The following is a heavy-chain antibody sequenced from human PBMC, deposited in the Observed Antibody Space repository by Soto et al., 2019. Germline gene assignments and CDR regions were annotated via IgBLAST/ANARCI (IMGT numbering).Heavy chain of an antibody. V-gene: IGHV4-39*01. Sequence: SETLSLTCTVSGGSISTSGYFWGWIRQPPGKGLEWIGTIYYSGSTYYNPSLKSRVTILVDTSKNQFSLKLTSVTDADTAVYYCARQSSTWFWDYWGQGTLVTVSS. CDR3: ARQSSTWFWDY. CDR2: IYYSGST. CDR1: GGSISTSGYF. J-gene: IGHJ4*02. D-gene: IGHD6-13*01.